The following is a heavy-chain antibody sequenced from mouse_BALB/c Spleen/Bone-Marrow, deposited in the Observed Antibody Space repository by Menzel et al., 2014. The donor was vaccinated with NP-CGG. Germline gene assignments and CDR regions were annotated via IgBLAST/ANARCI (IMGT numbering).Heavy chain of an antibody. Sequence: QVQLKQSGAELVKPGASVKLSCKSSGYTFTSYYMYWVKRRPGQGLEWIGGINPSDGGTNFNEKFKSKATLTVDKSSSTAYMQLSSLTSEDSAVYYCTREGTFFAYWGQGTLVTVSA. D-gene: IGHD3-3*01. CDR3: TREGTFFAY. V-gene: IGHV1S81*02. CDR2: INPSDGGT. CDR1: GYTFTSYY. J-gene: IGHJ3*01.